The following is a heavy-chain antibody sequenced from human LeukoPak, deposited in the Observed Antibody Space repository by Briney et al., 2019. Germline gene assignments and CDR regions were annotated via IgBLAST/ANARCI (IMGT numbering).Heavy chain of an antibody. CDR1: GGSISSGSYY. CDR3: ARGVAYDFWSGYIFDY. D-gene: IGHD3-3*01. Sequence: SSETLSLTCTVSGGSISSGSYYWSWIRQPAGMGLEWIRRIYTSGSTNYNPSLKSRVTISVDTSKNQFSLKLSSVTAADTAVYYCARGVAYDFWSGYIFDYWGQGTLVTVSS. J-gene: IGHJ4*02. CDR2: IYTSGST. V-gene: IGHV4-61*02.